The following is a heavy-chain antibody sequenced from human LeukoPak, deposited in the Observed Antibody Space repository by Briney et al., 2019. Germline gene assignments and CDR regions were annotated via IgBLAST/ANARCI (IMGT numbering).Heavy chain of an antibody. CDR2: IYYSGST. Sequence: SETLSLTCTVSGGSISSYYWSWIRQPPGKGLEWIGYIYYSGSTNYNPSLKSRVTISVDTSKNQFSLKLSSVTAADTAVNYCARGITMVRGANNWFDPWGQGTLVTVSS. CDR1: GGSISSYY. J-gene: IGHJ5*02. CDR3: ARGITMVRGANNWFDP. V-gene: IGHV4-59*01. D-gene: IGHD3-10*01.